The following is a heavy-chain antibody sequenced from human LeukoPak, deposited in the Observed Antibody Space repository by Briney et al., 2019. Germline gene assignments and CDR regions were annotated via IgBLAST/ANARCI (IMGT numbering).Heavy chain of an antibody. CDR2: ISSSSSYI. CDR1: GFTFSSYS. V-gene: IGHV3-21*01. D-gene: IGHD2-21*01. Sequence: GGSLRLSFAASGFTFSSYSMNWVRQAPGKGLEWVSSISSSSSYIYYADSVKGRFTISRDNAKNSLYLQMNSLRAEDTAVYYCARTGECRQSDCLDYWGQGTLVTVSS. CDR3: ARTGECRQSDCLDY. J-gene: IGHJ4*02.